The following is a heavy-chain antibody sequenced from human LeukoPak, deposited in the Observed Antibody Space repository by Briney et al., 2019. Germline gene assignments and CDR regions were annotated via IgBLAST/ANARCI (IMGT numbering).Heavy chain of an antibody. CDR3: ARGGDIVLIIGEYYFDY. CDR2: INPSGGST. CDR1: GYTFTSYY. D-gene: IGHD2-8*01. V-gene: IGHV1-46*01. J-gene: IGHJ4*02. Sequence: ASVKVSCKASGYTFTSYYMHWVRQAPGQGLEWMGIINPSGGSTSYAQKFQGRVTMTRDTSTSTAYMELRSLRSDDTAVYYCARGGDIVLIIGEYYFDYWGQGTLVTVSS.